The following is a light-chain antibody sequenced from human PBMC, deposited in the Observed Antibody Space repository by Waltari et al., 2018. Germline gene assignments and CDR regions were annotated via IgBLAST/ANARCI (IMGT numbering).Light chain of an antibody. CDR2: SNK. Sequence: QSVVTQPPSASGTPGQRVTISCSGSSSNIGSSTVSWYQHLPGLAPKLLIFSNKQRPSGVPDRFSGSKSGTSASLAISGLHSDDEGDYYCAAWRDSLHSYVFGTGTKLTVL. CDR3: AAWRDSLHSYV. CDR1: SSNIGSST. J-gene: IGLJ1*01. V-gene: IGLV1-44*01.